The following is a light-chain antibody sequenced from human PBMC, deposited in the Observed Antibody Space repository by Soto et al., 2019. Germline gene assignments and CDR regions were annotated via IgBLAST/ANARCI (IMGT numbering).Light chain of an antibody. Sequence: QSALTQPASVSGSPGQSITISCTGTSSDVGDYNYVSWYQQHPGKAPKLMIYDVSNRPSGVSNRFSGSKSGNTASLTISGLQAEDEADYYCSSYTSSSRWVFGGGTKLTV. V-gene: IGLV2-14*01. CDR1: SSDVGDYNY. CDR2: DVS. J-gene: IGLJ3*02. CDR3: SSYTSSSRWV.